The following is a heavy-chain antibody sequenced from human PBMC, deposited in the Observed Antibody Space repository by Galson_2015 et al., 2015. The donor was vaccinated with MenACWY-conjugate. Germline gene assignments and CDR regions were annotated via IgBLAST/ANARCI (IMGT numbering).Heavy chain of an antibody. V-gene: IGHV4-30-2*01. Sequence: LSLTCAVSGGSISSGDYSWNWIRQPPEKGLEWIGHIYHNGNTNYNPSLQSRVTISVDRSKNQFSLKLSSVTAADTAVYYCARGEGVWGQGTLVTVSS. CDR1: GGSISSGDYS. J-gene: IGHJ4*02. CDR2: IYHNGNT. CDR3: ARGEGV. D-gene: IGHD3-16*01.